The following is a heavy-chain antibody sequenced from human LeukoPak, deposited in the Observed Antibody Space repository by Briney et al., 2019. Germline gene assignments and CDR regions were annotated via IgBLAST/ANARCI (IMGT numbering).Heavy chain of an antibody. Sequence: GGSLRLSCAASGFTFSDYYMSWIRQAPGKGLVWVSRISSDGANANYADSVKGRFTISRDNAKNTLYLQMNSLRAEDTAVYYCVLLSLTPGWGQGTLVTVSS. CDR1: GFTFSDYY. V-gene: IGHV3-74*01. J-gene: IGHJ4*02. CDR3: VLLSLTPG. D-gene: IGHD3-10*01. CDR2: ISSDGANA.